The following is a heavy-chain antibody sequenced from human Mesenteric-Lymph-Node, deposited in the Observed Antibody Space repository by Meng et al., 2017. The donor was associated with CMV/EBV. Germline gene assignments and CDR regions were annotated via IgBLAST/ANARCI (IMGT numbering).Heavy chain of an antibody. CDR3: ARVEMATIVDAFDI. CDR2: IGTAGDT. D-gene: IGHD5-24*01. CDR1: GFTFSSYD. Sequence: GGSLRLSCAASGFTFSSYDMHWVRQATGKGLEWVSAIGTAGDTYYPGSVKGRFTISRDNAKNSLYLQMNSLRAEDTAVYYCARVEMATIVDAFDIWGQGTMVTVSS. V-gene: IGHV3-13*01. J-gene: IGHJ3*02.